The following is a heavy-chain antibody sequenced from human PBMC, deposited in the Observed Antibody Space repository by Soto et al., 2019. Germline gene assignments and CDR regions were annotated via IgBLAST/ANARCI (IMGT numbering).Heavy chain of an antibody. Sequence: QVQLVQSGAEVKKPGSSVKVSCKASGGTFSSYAISWVRQAPGQGLEWMGGIIPIFGTANYAQKFQGRVTITADESTSTAYVELSSLRSEDTAVYYCARGVSGDTALEYGMDVWGQGTTVTVSS. J-gene: IGHJ6*02. CDR2: IIPIFGTA. V-gene: IGHV1-69*12. D-gene: IGHD5-18*01. CDR3: ARGVSGDTALEYGMDV. CDR1: GGTFSSYA.